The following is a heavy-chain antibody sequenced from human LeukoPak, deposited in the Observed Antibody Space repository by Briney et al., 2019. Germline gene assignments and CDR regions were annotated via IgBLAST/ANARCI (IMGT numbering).Heavy chain of an antibody. V-gene: IGHV3-23*01. J-gene: IGHJ6*04. Sequence: PGGSLRLSCAASGFTFSSYAMSWVRQAPGKGLEWVSAISGSGGSTYYADSVKGRFTISRGNSKNTLYLQMNSLRAEDTAVYYCAKWGTSSWSYYSYGMDVWGKGTTVTVSS. CDR3: AKWGTSSWSYYSYGMDV. CDR1: GFTFSSYA. D-gene: IGHD6-13*01. CDR2: ISGSGGST.